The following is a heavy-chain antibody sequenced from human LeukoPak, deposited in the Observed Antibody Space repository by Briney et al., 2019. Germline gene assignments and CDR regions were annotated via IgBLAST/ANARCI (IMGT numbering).Heavy chain of an antibody. CDR2: IFYTGST. V-gene: IGHV4-59*01. CDR3: ARGSDYEGGFDI. CDR1: GVSISSYY. D-gene: IGHD4-17*01. Sequence: SETLSLTCTASGVSISSYYWSWIRQPPGKGLEWIGYIFYTGSTNYNPSLKSRVTISVDTSKNQFSLRLSSVTAADTAVYYCARGSDYEGGFDIWGQGTMVTVSS. J-gene: IGHJ3*02.